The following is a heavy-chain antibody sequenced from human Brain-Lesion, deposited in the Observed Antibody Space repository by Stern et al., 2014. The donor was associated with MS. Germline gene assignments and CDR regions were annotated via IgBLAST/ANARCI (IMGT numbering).Heavy chain of an antibody. CDR1: GGSISSGGYY. Sequence: QVQLQQSGPGLVKPSPTLSLSCTVSGGSISSGGYYWSWIRQPAGKGLEWIGRIFNSGRTTSNPSLKSLVTISKDTSPNPFSLWLNPMTAADTAVYYCARGRVVPGFQYYAKDVWGQGTTVIVSS. D-gene: IGHD2-2*01. V-gene: IGHV4-61*02. CDR2: IFNSGRT. CDR3: ARGRVVPGFQYYAKDV. J-gene: IGHJ6*02.